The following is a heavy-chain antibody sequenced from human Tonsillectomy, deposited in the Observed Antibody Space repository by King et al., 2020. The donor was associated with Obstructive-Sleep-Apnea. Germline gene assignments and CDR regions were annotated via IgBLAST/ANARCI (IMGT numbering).Heavy chain of an antibody. CDR1: GYTFTDYY. CDR3: ARDGGSGYDYVIGDF. CDR2: INPNSGGT. V-gene: IGHV1-2*02. J-gene: IGHJ4*02. D-gene: IGHD5-12*01. Sequence: VQLVESGAEVKKPGASVKVSCKASGYTFTDYYMHWVRQAPGQGLEWMGWINPNSGGTNYAQNFQGRVTMTRDTSISTAYMELSWLRSDDTAMYFWARDGGSGYDYVIGDFWGQGTLVTVSS.